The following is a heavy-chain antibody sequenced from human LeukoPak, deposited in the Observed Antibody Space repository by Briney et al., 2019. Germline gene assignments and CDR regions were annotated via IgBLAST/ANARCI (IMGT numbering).Heavy chain of an antibody. CDR2: IYTSGST. CDR3: ARGPSSGYPLALFDY. D-gene: IGHD3-22*01. V-gene: IGHV4-4*07. J-gene: IGHJ4*02. Sequence: PETLSLTCTVSGGSNSSYYWSWIRQPAGKGLEWIGRIYTSGSTNYNPSLKSRVTMSVDTSKNQFSLKLSSVTAADTAVYYCARGPSSGYPLALFDYWGQGTLVTVSS. CDR1: GGSNSSYY.